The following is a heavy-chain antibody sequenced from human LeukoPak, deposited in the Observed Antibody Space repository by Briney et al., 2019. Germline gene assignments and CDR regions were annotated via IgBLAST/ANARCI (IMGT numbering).Heavy chain of an antibody. D-gene: IGHD4-17*01. Sequence: QSGGSLRLSCAASRFTFSGYPIHWVRQAPGKGLEWVAVISYDGSNKYYADSVKGRFTISRDNSKNTLYLQMNSLRAEDTAVYYCARGLYGDYVYLLDYWGQGTLVTVSS. J-gene: IGHJ4*02. CDR3: ARGLYGDYVYLLDY. CDR2: ISYDGSNK. CDR1: RFTFSGYP. V-gene: IGHV3-30-3*01.